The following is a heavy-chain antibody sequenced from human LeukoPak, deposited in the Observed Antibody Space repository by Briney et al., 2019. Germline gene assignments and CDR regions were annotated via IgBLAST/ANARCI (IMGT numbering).Heavy chain of an antibody. CDR2: MNPNSGNT. J-gene: IGHJ3*02. V-gene: IGHV1-8*01. CDR1: GYTFTSYD. CDR3: ARDLPGIAVEGAFDI. Sequence: ASVKVSCKASGYTFTSYDINWVRQATGQGLEWMGWMNPNSGNTGYAQKFQGRVTMTRNTSISTAYMELSSLRSEDMAMYYCARDLPGIAVEGAFDIWGQGTMVIVSS. D-gene: IGHD6-19*01.